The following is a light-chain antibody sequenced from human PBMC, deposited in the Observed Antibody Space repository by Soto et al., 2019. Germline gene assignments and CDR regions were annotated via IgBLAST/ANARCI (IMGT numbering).Light chain of an antibody. V-gene: IGKV1-27*01. CDR2: AAS. CDR1: QGIRNF. J-gene: IGKJ3*01. CDR3: QKYSSVPV. Sequence: DIQMTQSPTSLSASVGDRVTITCRASQGIRNFVAWYQQKPGKAPKLLIYAASTLQSGVPSRFSGSGSGTHFPLTINRLQPEDVGTYSCQKYSSVPVFGPGTKVEIK.